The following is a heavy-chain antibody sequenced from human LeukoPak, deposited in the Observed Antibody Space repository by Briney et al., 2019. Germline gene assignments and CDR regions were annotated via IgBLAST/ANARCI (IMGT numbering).Heavy chain of an antibody. Sequence: SETLSLTCSVSGASVTMGSYYWAWIRQPPGKGLEWIGTFHFSGSTYYNPSLKSRATISVDTSKNSVSLMLRSVTAADTAVYFCARPFQDYDKGTFFYFFDFWGQGILVTVSS. D-gene: IGHD3-22*01. CDR2: FHFSGST. V-gene: IGHV4-39*01. CDR3: ARPFQDYDKGTFFYFFDF. J-gene: IGHJ4*02. CDR1: GASVTMGSYY.